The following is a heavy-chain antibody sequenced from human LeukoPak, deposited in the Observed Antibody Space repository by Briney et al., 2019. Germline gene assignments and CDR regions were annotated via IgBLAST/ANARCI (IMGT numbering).Heavy chain of an antibody. Sequence: PSETLSLTCTVSGGSISSSSYYWGWIRQPPGKGLEWIGSIYYSGSTYYNPSLKSRVTISVDTSKNQFSLKLSSVTAADTAVYYCARHIVESSSWYRGSYAAAIDIWGQGTMVTVSS. V-gene: IGHV4-39*01. CDR2: IYYSGST. D-gene: IGHD6-13*01. CDR1: GGSISSSSYY. CDR3: ARHIVESSSWYRGSYAAAIDI. J-gene: IGHJ3*02.